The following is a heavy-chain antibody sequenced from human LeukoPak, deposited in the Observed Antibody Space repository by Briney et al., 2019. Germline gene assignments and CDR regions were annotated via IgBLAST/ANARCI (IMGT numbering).Heavy chain of an antibody. J-gene: IGHJ4*02. D-gene: IGHD3-16*02. CDR3: TTGDYVWGSYRYMDY. CDR1: GFTFSNAW. Sequence: GGSLRLSCAASGFTFSNAWMSWVRQAPGKGLEWVGRIKSKTDGGTTVYAAPVKGRFTISRDDSKNTLYLQMNSLKTEDTAVYYCTTGDYVWGSYRYMDYWGQGTLVTVSS. V-gene: IGHV3-15*01. CDR2: IKSKTDGGTT.